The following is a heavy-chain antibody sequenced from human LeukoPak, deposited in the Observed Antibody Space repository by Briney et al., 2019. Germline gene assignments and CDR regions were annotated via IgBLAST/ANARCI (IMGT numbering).Heavy chain of an antibody. CDR3: ARHGSTNWYYYDSSGYPDY. CDR2: ISSSSSYT. J-gene: IGHJ4*02. V-gene: IGHV3-11*06. Sequence: GGSLRLSCAASGFTFSDYYMSWIRQAPGQGLEWISYISSSSSYTNYADSVKGRFTISRANAKTSLYLQMNNLRAEDTAVYYCARHGSTNWYYYDSSGYPDYWGEGTLVTVSS. CDR1: GFTFSDYY. D-gene: IGHD3-22*01.